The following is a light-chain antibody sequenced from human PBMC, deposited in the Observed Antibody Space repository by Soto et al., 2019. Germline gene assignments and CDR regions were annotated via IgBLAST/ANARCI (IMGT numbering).Light chain of an antibody. CDR1: SSDVGGYKY. Sequence: QSALTQPASVSGSPGQSITISCTGTSSDVGGYKYVSWYQQHSGKAPKLMIYEVSNRPSGVSNRFSGSKSGNTASLTISGLQAEDEADYYCSSYTSSSTVVFGGWTKLTVL. V-gene: IGLV2-14*01. J-gene: IGLJ2*01. CDR3: SSYTSSSTVV. CDR2: EVS.